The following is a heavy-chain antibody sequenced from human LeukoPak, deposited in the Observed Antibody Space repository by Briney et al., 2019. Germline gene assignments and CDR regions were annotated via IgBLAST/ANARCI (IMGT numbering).Heavy chain of an antibody. J-gene: IGHJ4*02. CDR2: ISYDGSNK. CDR1: GFTFSSYA. V-gene: IGHV3-30*04. Sequence: PGGSLRLSCAASGFTFSSYAMHWVRQAPGKGLEWVAVISYDGSNKYYADSVKGRFTISRDNSKNTLYLQMNSLRAEDTAVYYCARVWGDSSGWYYFDYWGQGTQVTVSS. D-gene: IGHD6-19*01. CDR3: ARVWGDSSGWYYFDY.